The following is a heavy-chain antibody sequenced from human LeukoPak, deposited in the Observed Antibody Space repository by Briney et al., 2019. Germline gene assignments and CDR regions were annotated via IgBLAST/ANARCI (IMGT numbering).Heavy chain of an antibody. CDR3: ARENYYYYYMDV. J-gene: IGHJ6*03. CDR2: ITSTNNYI. Sequence: GGSLRVSCAASGITFSTYTMNWVRQAPGKGLEWVSSITSTNNYIYYADSVKGRFTISRDNAKNSLYLQMNSLRAEDTAVYYCARENYYYYYMDVWGKGTTVTVSS. V-gene: IGHV3-21*01. CDR1: GITFSTYT.